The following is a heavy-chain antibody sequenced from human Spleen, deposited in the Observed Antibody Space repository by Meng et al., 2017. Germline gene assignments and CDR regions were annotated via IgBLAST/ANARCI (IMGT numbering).Heavy chain of an antibody. CDR1: GFTFSSYW. CDR2: ISEDGSGT. CDR3: TRDFGGKSDF. Sequence: VQLVESGGGVVQPGRSLRLSCAASGFTFSSYWMHWVRQAPGKGLVWVSRISEDGSGTNYADSVKGRFTISRDNAKNTLYLQMNSLRPEDTAVYYCTRDFGGKSDFWGQGTLVTVSS. V-gene: IGHV3-74*01. J-gene: IGHJ4*02. D-gene: IGHD2-15*01.